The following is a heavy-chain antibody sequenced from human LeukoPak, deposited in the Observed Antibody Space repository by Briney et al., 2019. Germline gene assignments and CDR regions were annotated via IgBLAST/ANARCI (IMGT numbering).Heavy chain of an antibody. V-gene: IGHV4-34*01. CDR3: ARKMYSSSSGGWFDP. D-gene: IGHD6-6*01. J-gene: IGHJ5*02. CDR1: GGSFSGYY. Sequence: SETLSLTCAVYGGSFSGYYWSWIRQPPGKGLEWIGEINHSGSTNYNPSLKSRVTTSVATSKNQFSLKLSSVTAADTAVYYCARKMYSSSSGGWFDPWGQGTLVTVSS. CDR2: INHSGST.